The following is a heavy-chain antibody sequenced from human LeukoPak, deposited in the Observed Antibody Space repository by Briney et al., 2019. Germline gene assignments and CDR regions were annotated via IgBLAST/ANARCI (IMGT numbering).Heavy chain of an antibody. Sequence: PSETLSLTCTVSGGSISSGGYYWSWIRQPPGKGLEWIGYIYHSGSTYYNPSLKSRVTISVDMSKNQFSLKLSSVTAADTAVYYCARSIGYFDYWGQGTLVTVSS. J-gene: IGHJ4*02. V-gene: IGHV4-30-2*01. D-gene: IGHD3-3*02. CDR2: IYHSGST. CDR1: GGSISSGGYY. CDR3: ARSIGYFDY.